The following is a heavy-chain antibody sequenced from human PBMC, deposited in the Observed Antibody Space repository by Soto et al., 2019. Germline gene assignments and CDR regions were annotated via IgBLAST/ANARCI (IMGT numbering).Heavy chain of an antibody. V-gene: IGHV4-4*07. CDR2: IYTSGST. D-gene: IGHD5-12*01. J-gene: IGHJ6*02. Sequence: SETLSLTCTVSGGSIISYYWIWIRQPAGKGLEWIGRIYTSGSTNYNPSLKSRVTMSVDTSKNQFSLKLSSVTAADTAVYYCARSVVAITMGGMDVWGQGTTVTVSS. CDR1: GGSIISYY. CDR3: ARSVVAITMGGMDV.